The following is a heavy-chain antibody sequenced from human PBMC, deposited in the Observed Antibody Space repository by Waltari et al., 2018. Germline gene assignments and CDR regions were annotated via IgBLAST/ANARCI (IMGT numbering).Heavy chain of an antibody. J-gene: IGHJ6*03. CDR1: GGSISSSNYF. D-gene: IGHD1-1*01. Sequence: QVQLQESGPGLVRPSETLSLNCTVSGGSISSSNYFWAWVRQPPGKGLEWIGSIYYSEITYYNPSLKSRVNISGGTSKNQFSLNLSSVTAADSAVYYCARSTGIPTGHYMDVWGKGTTVTISS. CDR2: IYYSEIT. CDR3: ARSTGIPTGHYMDV. V-gene: IGHV4-39*07.